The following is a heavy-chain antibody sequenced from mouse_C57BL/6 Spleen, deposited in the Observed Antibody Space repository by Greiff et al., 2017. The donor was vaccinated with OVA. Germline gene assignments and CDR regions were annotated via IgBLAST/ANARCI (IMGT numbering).Heavy chain of an antibody. CDR3: ARLVDY. J-gene: IGHJ4*01. V-gene: IGHV1-26*01. CDR2: INPNNGGT. Sequence: EVQLQQSGPELVKPGASVKISCKASGYTFTDYYMNWVKQSHGKSLEWIGDINPNNGGTSYNQKFKGKATLTVDKSSSTAYMELRSLTSEDSAVYYCARLVDYWGQGTSVTVSS. CDR1: GYTFTDYY.